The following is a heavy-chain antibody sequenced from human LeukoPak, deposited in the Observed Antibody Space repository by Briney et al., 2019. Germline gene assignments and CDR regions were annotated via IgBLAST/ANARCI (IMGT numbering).Heavy chain of an antibody. V-gene: IGHV4-59*01. CDR3: ARGDPIAVAGITQPIFDY. D-gene: IGHD6-19*01. CDR1: GGSISSYY. Sequence: PSETLSLTCTVSGGSISSYYWSWIRQPPGKGLEWIGYIYYSGSTNYNPSLKSRVTISVDTSKNQFSLKLSSVTAADTAVYYCARGDPIAVAGITQPIFDYWGQGTLVTVSS. CDR2: IYYSGST. J-gene: IGHJ4*02.